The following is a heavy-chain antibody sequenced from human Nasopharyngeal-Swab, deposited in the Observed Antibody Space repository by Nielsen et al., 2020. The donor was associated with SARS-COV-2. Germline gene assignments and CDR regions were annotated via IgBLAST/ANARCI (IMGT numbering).Heavy chain of an antibody. CDR1: GFTFSDYY. J-gene: IGHJ6*02. CDR2: ISSSGSTI. Sequence: GGSLRLSCAASGFTFSDYYMSWIRQAPGKGLEWVSYISSSGSTIYYVDSVKGRFTISRDNAKNSLYLQMNSLRAEDTAVYYCARDGATVTNYYYYGMDVWGQGTTVTVSS. D-gene: IGHD4-17*01. CDR3: ARDGATVTNYYYYGMDV. V-gene: IGHV3-11*01.